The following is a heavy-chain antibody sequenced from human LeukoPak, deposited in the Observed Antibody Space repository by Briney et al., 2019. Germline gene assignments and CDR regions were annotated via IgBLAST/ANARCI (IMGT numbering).Heavy chain of an antibody. Sequence: PGGSLRLSCAASGFTFSSYGMHWVRQAPGKGLEWVAVISYDGSNKYYADSVKGRFTISRDDSKNTLYLQMNSLRAEDTAVYYCANLGWYFDYWGQGTLVTVSS. J-gene: IGHJ4*02. D-gene: IGHD2-15*01. CDR1: GFTFSSYG. CDR2: ISYDGSNK. CDR3: ANLGWYFDY. V-gene: IGHV3-30*18.